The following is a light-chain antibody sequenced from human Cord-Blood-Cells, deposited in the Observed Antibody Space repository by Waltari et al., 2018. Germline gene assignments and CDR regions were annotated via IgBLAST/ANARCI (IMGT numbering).Light chain of an antibody. CDR1: QSISSW. V-gene: IGKV1-5*01. CDR2: DAS. J-gene: IGKJ2*01. Sequence: DIQMTQSPSTLSASVGDRVTITCRASQSISSWLAWYQQKPGKVPKLLIYDASSLESGVPSRFSGSGSGTEFTLTISSLQPDDFATYYCQQYNSYPMYTFGQGTKLEIK. CDR3: QQYNSYPMYT.